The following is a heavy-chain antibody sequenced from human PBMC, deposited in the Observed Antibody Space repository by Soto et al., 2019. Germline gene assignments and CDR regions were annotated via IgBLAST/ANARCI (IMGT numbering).Heavy chain of an antibody. J-gene: IGHJ4*02. CDR3: ARDLNLGLAAG. D-gene: IGHD6-13*01. CDR2: ISAYNGNT. CDR1: GYTFTSYG. Sequence: QVQLVQSGAEVKKPGASVKVSCKASGYTFTSYGISWVRQAPGQGREWTGWISAYNGNTKYEQKLQGRVTMTTDTTTSTANMELVSMRSDDTAVYYCARDLNLGLAAGWGQGTLGTVSS. V-gene: IGHV1-18*01.